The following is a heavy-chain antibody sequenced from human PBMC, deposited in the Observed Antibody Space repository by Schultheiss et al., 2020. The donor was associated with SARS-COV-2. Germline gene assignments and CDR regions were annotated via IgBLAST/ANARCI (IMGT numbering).Heavy chain of an antibody. CDR1: GYTFTGYY. J-gene: IGHJ6*02. V-gene: IGHV1-69*13. Sequence: SVKVSCKASGYTFTGYYMHWVRQAPGQGLEWMGGIIPIFGTANYAQKFQGRVTITADESTSTAYMELSSLRSEDTAVYYCASQRTTTVTIDYYYYGMDVWGQGTTVTVSS. CDR2: IIPIFGTA. D-gene: IGHD4-17*01. CDR3: ASQRTTTVTIDYYYYGMDV.